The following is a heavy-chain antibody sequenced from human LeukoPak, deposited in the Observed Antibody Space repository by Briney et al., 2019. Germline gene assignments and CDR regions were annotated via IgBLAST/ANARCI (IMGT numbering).Heavy chain of an antibody. V-gene: IGHV4-59*08. J-gene: IGHJ4*02. Sequence: SETLSLTCTVSGGSISSYYWSWIRQPPGKGLEWIGYIYYSGSTNYNPSLKSQVTISVATSKTQFSLKLSPVTAADTAVYYCARQGGGWLIDYWGQGTLVTVSS. CDR2: IYYSGST. D-gene: IGHD6-19*01. CDR3: ARQGGGWLIDY. CDR1: GGSISSYY.